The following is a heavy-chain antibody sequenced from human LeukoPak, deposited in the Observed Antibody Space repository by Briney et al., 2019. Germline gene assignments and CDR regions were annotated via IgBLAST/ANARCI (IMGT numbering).Heavy chain of an antibody. Sequence: GGSLRLSCAASGFTFSSYGMHWVRQAPGKGLEWVAFIRYDGSNKYYADSVKGRFTISRDNSKNTLYLQMNSLRAEDTAVYYCAKDPGYYGSGSTNWFDPWGQGTLVTVSS. D-gene: IGHD3-10*01. CDR2: IRYDGSNK. CDR1: GFTFSSYG. J-gene: IGHJ5*02. V-gene: IGHV3-30*02. CDR3: AKDPGYYGSGSTNWFDP.